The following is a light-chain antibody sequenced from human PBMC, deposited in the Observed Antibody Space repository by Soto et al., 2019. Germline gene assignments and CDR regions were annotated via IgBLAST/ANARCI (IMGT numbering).Light chain of an antibody. V-gene: IGLV2-11*01. CDR1: SSDVGAYNH. J-gene: IGLJ1*01. Sequence: QSVLTQPRSVSGSPGQSVTISCTGTSSDVGAYNHVSWYQQHPGKAPKLMIYDVSKRPSGVPDRFSGSKSGNTASLTISGLQAEDEADYYCCSHAGSSFVFGTGTKLTVL. CDR3: CSHAGSSFV. CDR2: DVS.